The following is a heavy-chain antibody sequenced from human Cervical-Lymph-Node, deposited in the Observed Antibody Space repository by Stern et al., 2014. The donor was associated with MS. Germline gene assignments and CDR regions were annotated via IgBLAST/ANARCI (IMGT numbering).Heavy chain of an antibody. CDR2: ISWNSGSL. CDR1: GFNFDDYA. J-gene: IGHJ6*02. Sequence: EVQLVESGGGLVQPGRSLRLSCTASGFNFDDYAMHWVRQAPGKGLEWVSSISWNSGSLGYADSVKGRFTISRDNAKNTLHLQMNSLRVEDTALYYCAKDFAWASSGLEYTFCGMDVWGQGTTVTVSS. V-gene: IGHV3-9*01. D-gene: IGHD3-22*01. CDR3: AKDFAWASSGLEYTFCGMDV.